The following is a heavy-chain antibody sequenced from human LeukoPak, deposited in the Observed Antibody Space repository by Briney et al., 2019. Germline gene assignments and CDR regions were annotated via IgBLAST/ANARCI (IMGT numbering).Heavy chain of an antibody. D-gene: IGHD3-16*01. CDR3: AREDEGGAYFDY. J-gene: IGHJ4*02. V-gene: IGHV4-31*03. Sequence: SQTLSLTCTVSGGSISSGGYYWSWIRQHPGKGLEWIGYIYYSGSTYYNPSLKSRVTISVDTSKNQFSLKLSSVTAADAAVYYCAREDEGGAYFDYWGQGTLVTVSS. CDR2: IYYSGST. CDR1: GGSISSGGYY.